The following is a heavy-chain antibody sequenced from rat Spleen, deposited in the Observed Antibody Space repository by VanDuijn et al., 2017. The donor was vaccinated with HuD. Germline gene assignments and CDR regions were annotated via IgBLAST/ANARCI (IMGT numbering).Heavy chain of an antibody. V-gene: IGHV5-29*01. CDR2: ISYDGSTP. J-gene: IGHJ2*01. Sequence: VQLVESGGGLVQPGRSLKLSCAASEFTFSNYDMAWVRQAPTKGLEWVTSISYDGSTPYYRNSVRGRFTISRDNAKSTLYLQMDSLRSEDTATYYCSSDNFDYCGQGVMVTVSS. CDR1: EFTFSNYD. CDR3: SSDNFDY.